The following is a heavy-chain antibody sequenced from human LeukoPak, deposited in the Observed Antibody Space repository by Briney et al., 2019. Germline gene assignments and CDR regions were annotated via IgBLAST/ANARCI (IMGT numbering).Heavy chain of an antibody. CDR1: GYTFTAYY. Sequence: GASVQVSCKASGYTFTAYYIHWVRQAPGQGLEWMGWINPNTGGTNYAQKFQGRVTITRDTSINTAYMDLSRLTSDDTALYYCARGHNSENWGSLGGWGQGTLVTVSS. D-gene: IGHD7-27*01. V-gene: IGHV1-2*02. CDR3: ARGHNSENWGSLGG. CDR2: INPNTGGT. J-gene: IGHJ4*02.